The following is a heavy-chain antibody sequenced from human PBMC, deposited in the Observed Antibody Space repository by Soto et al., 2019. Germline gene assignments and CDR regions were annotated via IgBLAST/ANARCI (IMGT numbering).Heavy chain of an antibody. CDR2: ISYDGSNK. V-gene: IGHV3-30-3*01. D-gene: IGHD6-19*01. Sequence: GGSLRLSCAASGFTFSSYAMHWVRQAPGKGLQWLAVISYDGSNKYYADSVKGRFTISRDNSKNTLYLQMNSLRAEDTAVYYCARDCGWTRDSYYYCGMDVWGQGTTVTVSS. J-gene: IGHJ6*02. CDR3: ARDCGWTRDSYYYCGMDV. CDR1: GFTFSSYA.